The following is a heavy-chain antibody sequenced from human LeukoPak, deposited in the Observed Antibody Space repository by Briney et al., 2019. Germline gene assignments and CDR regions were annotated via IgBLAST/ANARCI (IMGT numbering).Heavy chain of an antibody. D-gene: IGHD1-26*01. CDR2: ISGYSAAT. J-gene: IGHJ4*02. CDR1: GYTFTRSG. V-gene: IGHV1-18*01. CDR3: AKAGHLSYYYFDY. Sequence: ASVRISCKGLGYTFTRSGFIWVRQAPGQGLEWMGWISGYSAATYYAQSFQDRVSMTSDTASSTAYLEVRGLTSDDTAVYYCAKAGHLSYYYFDYWGQGTLVSVSS.